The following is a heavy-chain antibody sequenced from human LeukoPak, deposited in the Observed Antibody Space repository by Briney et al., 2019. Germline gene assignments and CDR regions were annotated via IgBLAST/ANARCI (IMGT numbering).Heavy chain of an antibody. CDR1: GGSISSSSYY. CDR3: ARARYYYDSSGGSFGY. V-gene: IGHV4-30-4*08. D-gene: IGHD3-22*01. CDR2: IYYSGST. J-gene: IGHJ4*02. Sequence: SETLSLTCTVSGGSISSSSYYWGWIRQPPGKGLEWIGYIYYSGSTYYNPSLKSRVTVSVDTSKNQFSLKLSSVTAADTAVYYCARARYYYDSSGGSFGYWGQGTLVTVSS.